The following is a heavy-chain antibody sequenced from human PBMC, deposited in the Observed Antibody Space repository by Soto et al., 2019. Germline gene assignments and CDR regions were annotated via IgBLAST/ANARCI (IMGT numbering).Heavy chain of an antibody. CDR2: IRSRSEGGTT. Sequence: GGSLRLSCAASSFTFSNAWMHWVRQAPGKGLGWVGLIRSRSEGGTTDYAAPVKGRFAISRDESKNTLSLQMNSLKTEDTAVYYCTTKTNIAVTGSDYWGQGTLVTVSS. CDR1: SFTFSNAW. D-gene: IGHD6-19*01. CDR3: TTKTNIAVTGSDY. V-gene: IGHV3-15*07. J-gene: IGHJ4*02.